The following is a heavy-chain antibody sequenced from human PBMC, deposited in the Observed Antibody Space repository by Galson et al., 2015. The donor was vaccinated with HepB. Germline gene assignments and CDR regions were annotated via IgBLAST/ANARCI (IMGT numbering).Heavy chain of an antibody. CDR2: LNPRAYST. CDR1: GFTFTKYY. J-gene: IGHJ4*02. CDR3: ATRVDSGFDY. V-gene: IGHV1-46*03. D-gene: IGHD3-9*01. Sequence: SVKVSCKASGFTFTKYYIHWVRQAPGQGLEWMGILNPRAYSTTYAQKSQGRLTMTRDTSTTTVYMELSSLRSEDTAVYYCATRVDSGFDYWGQGTLVTVSS.